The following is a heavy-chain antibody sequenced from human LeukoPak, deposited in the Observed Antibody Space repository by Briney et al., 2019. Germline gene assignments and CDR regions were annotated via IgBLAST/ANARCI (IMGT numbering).Heavy chain of an antibody. D-gene: IGHD1-26*01. CDR2: INPNSRGT. Sequence: ASVKVSCKASGDSFTGYYMHWVRRAPGQGLEWMGWINPNSRGTKYPQKFEGRVTMTRDTSIKTAYMELSRLRSDDTAIYYCASVRDSGTYYAFDIWGQGTMVTVSS. CDR3: ASVRDSGTYYAFDI. CDR1: GDSFTGYY. J-gene: IGHJ3*02. V-gene: IGHV1-2*02.